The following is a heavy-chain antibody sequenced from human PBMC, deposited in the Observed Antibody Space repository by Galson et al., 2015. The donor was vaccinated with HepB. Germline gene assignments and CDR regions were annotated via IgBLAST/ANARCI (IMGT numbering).Heavy chain of an antibody. D-gene: IGHD3-22*01. CDR1: GGSISSSSYS. CDR2: IYYSGTT. CDR3: ARVSFDSSGYYYFDF. Sequence: ETLSLTCTVSGGSISSSSYSWGWIRQPPGKGLEWIGSIYYSGTTYYNPSLKSRVTISVDTSKNQFSLQLSSVTTADTAVYYCARVSFDSSGYYYFDFWGQGAQVTVSS. V-gene: IGHV4-39*01. J-gene: IGHJ4*02.